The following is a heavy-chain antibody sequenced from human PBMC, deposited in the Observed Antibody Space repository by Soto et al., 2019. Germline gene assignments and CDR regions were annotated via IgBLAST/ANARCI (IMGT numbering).Heavy chain of an antibody. V-gene: IGHV3-15*07. CDR1: GSNVNDAW. CDR3: ATLATYGSVSYYIM. J-gene: IGHJ4*02. CDR2: LKSKPDGGTT. D-gene: IGHD3-10*01. Sequence: GGSLRLSCAVSGSNVNDAWMNWVRQAPGKGLEWVGLLKSKPDGGTTDYTAPVRGRFTISRDDSKNTLYLQMSSLKTEDTAVYYCATLATYGSVSYYIMWGQGTLVTVSS.